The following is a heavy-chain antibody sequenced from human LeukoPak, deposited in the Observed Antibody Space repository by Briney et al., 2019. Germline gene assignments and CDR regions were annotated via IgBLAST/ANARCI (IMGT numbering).Heavy chain of an antibody. CDR1: GFTFSSYA. CDR2: ISGSGGST. J-gene: IGHJ5*02. CDR3: AKDPYSSGWYLWFDP. V-gene: IGHV3-23*01. Sequence: PGGYLRLSCAASGFTFSSYAMSWVRQAPGKGLEWVSAISGSGGSTYYADSVKGRFTISRDNSKNTLYLQMNSLRAEATSVYYCAKDPYSSGWYLWFDPWGQGTLVTVSS. D-gene: IGHD6-19*01.